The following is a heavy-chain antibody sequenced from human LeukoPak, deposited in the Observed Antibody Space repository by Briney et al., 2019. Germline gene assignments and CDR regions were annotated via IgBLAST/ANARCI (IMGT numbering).Heavy chain of an antibody. Sequence: PGRSLRLSRAASVFTVSSNYMSGVRQAPGKGLEGVSVIYSGGSTYYADAVKGRFTISRDNSKNTLYLQMNSLRAEDTAVYYCARDSGPYSSRWYGYWGQGTLVTVSS. J-gene: IGHJ4*02. CDR3: ARDSGPYSSRWYGY. CDR1: VFTVSSNY. D-gene: IGHD6-13*01. V-gene: IGHV3-53*01. CDR2: IYSGGST.